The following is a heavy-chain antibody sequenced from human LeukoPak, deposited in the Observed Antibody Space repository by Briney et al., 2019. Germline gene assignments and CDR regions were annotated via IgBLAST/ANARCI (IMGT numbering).Heavy chain of an antibody. D-gene: IGHD6-13*01. Sequence: GGSLRLSCAASEFSVGSNYMTWVRQAPGKGLEWVSLIYSGGSTYYADSVKGRFTISRDNSKNTLYLQMNSLRAEDTAVYSCAKDLLGVAAGNYWGQGTLVTVSS. V-gene: IGHV3-66*01. CDR3: AKDLLGVAAGNY. CDR2: IYSGGST. CDR1: EFSVGSNY. J-gene: IGHJ4*02.